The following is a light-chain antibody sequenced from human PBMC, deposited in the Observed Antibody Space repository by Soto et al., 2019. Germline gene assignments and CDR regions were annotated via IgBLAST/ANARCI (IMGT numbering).Light chain of an antibody. CDR3: QQYSTYSPAWT. J-gene: IGKJ1*01. CDR2: DAS. V-gene: IGKV3-11*01. Sequence: EIVLTQSPATLSLSPGERATLSCRASQSVSSYLAWYQQKPGQAPRLLIYDASNRATGIPARFSGSGSGTDFTLTISSLEPEDFATYFCQQYSTYSPAWTFGQGTKVDIK. CDR1: QSVSSY.